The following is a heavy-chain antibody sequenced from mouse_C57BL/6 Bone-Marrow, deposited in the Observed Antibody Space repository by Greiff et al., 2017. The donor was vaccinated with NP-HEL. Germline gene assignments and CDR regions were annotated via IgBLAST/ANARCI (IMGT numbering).Heavy chain of an antibody. CDR3: ASYYGSSAMDY. J-gene: IGHJ4*01. CDR1: GYTFTSYW. Sequence: VQLQQPGAELVKPGASVELSCKASGYTFTSYWMHWVKQRPGQGLEWIGMIHPNSGSTNYNEKFKSKATLTVDKSSSTAYMQLSSLTSEDSAVYYCASYYGSSAMDYWGQGTSVTVSS. CDR2: IHPNSGST. D-gene: IGHD1-1*01. V-gene: IGHV1-64*01.